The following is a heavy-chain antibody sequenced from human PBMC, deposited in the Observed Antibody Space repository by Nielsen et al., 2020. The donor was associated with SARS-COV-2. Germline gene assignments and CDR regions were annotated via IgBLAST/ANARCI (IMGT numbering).Heavy chain of an antibody. V-gene: IGHV5-51*01. CDR2: IYPGDSDT. Sequence: GESLKISCKGSGYSFTNYWIGWVRQMPGKGLEWMGVIYPGDSDTRYSPSFQGQVTISVDKSVNTAYLRWSSLKASDTAIYYCARHGNDFGGNDLDYWGQGTLVTVSS. D-gene: IGHD4-23*01. CDR1: GYSFTNYW. CDR3: ARHGNDFGGNDLDY. J-gene: IGHJ4*02.